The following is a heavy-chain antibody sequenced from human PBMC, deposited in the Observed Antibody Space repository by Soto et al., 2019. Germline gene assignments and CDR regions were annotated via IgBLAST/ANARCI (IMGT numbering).Heavy chain of an antibody. CDR1: GFTFSSYW. CDR2: IKQDGSEK. J-gene: IGHJ6*02. Sequence: GGFLRLSCAASGFTFSSYWMSWVRQAPGKGLEWVANIKQDGSEKYYVDSVKGRFTISRDNAKNSLYLQMNSLRAEDTAVYYCARDRYSYYDFWSGSLPYYYYGMDVWGQGTTVTVS. D-gene: IGHD3-3*01. V-gene: IGHV3-7*01. CDR3: ARDRYSYYDFWSGSLPYYYYGMDV.